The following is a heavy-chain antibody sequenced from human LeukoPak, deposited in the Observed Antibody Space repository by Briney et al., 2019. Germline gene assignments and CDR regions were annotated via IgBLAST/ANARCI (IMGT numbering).Heavy chain of an antibody. CDR2: IWYDGSNK. CDR1: GFTFSSYG. J-gene: IGHJ5*02. V-gene: IGHV3-33*01. D-gene: IGHD2-2*01. CDR3: ARELLPAVTEGWFDP. Sequence: PGGSLRLSCAASGFTFSSYGMHWVRQAPGKGLEWVAVIWYDGSNKYYADSVKGRFTISRDNSKNTLYLQMNSLRAEDTAVYYCARELLPAVTEGWFDPWGQGTLVTVSS.